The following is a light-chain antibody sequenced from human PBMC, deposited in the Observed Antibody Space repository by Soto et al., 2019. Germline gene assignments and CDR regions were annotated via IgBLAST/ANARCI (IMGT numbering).Light chain of an antibody. J-gene: IGKJ4*01. CDR3: QQSFSSLLS. CDR1: QTISTY. CDR2: DAS. V-gene: IGKV1-39*01. Sequence: DIQMTQSPSSLSASLGDRVTITCRASQTISTYVTWYQQKPGKAPKALISDASTLQSGVPSRFSGSGSGTDFTLIISSLQPEDVATYYGQQSFSSLLSFGGGTQVEIK.